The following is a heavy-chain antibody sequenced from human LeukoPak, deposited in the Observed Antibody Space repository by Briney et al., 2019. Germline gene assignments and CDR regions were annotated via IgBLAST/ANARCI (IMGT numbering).Heavy chain of an antibody. CDR2: TSAYNGNT. Sequence: ASVKVSCKASGYTFTSYGISWVRQAPGQGLEWMGWTSAYNGNTNYAQKLQGRVTMTTDTSTSTAYMELRSLRSDDTAVYYCARSNYYYDSSGYYYFDYWGQGTLVTVSS. J-gene: IGHJ4*02. V-gene: IGHV1-18*01. CDR1: GYTFTSYG. D-gene: IGHD3-22*01. CDR3: ARSNYYYDSSGYYYFDY.